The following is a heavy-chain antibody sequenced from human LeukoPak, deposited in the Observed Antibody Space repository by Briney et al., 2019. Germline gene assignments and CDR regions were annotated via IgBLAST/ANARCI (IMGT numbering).Heavy chain of an antibody. CDR2: INHSGRT. Sequence: SETLSLTCAVYGGSFSGYYWSWIRQPPGKGMEWIGEINHSGRTNYNPSLKSRVTISVDTSKNQFSLKLSSVTAADTAVYYCARGREGVDFWSGYSSSYYYYMDVWGKGTTVTVSS. CDR1: GGSFSGYY. J-gene: IGHJ6*03. V-gene: IGHV4-34*01. CDR3: ARGREGVDFWSGYSSSYYYYMDV. D-gene: IGHD3-3*01.